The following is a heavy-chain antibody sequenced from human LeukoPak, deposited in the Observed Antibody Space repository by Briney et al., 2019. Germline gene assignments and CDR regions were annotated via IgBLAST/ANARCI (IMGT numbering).Heavy chain of an antibody. CDR3: AIQWGSGGYDY. Sequence: GESLKISCQGSGYTFTSYWIGWGRQRPGKGLEWRGIVYLGESDVRYSPSFQGQVTISADTSISNAYMQWSSLTASDNAMYYCAIQWGSGGYDYWGQGTLVTVSS. CDR2: VYLGESDV. J-gene: IGHJ4*02. CDR1: GYTFTSYW. D-gene: IGHD1-26*01. V-gene: IGHV5-51*01.